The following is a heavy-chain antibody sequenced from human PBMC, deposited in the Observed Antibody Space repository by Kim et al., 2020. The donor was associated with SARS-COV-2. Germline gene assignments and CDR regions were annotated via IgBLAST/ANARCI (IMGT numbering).Heavy chain of an antibody. V-gene: IGHV1-18*01. Sequence: ASVKVSCKASGYTFTSYGISWVRQAPGQGLEWMGWISAYNGNTNYAQKLQGRVTMTTDTSTSTAYMELRSLRSDDTAVYYCARDLPRGSRITGREDYWGQRTLVTVSS. J-gene: IGHJ4*02. CDR3: ARDLPRGSRITGREDY. D-gene: IGHD1-20*01. CDR1: GYTFTSYG. CDR2: ISAYNGNT.